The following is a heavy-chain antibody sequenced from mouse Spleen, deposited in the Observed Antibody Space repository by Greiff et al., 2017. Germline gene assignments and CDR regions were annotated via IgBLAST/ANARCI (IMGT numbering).Heavy chain of an antibody. Sequence: QVQLKESGPGLVAPSQSLSITCTISGFSLTSYGVHWVRQPPGKGLEWLVVIWSDGSTTYNSALKSRLSISKDNSKSQVFLKMNSLQTDDTAMYYCARHIRRDYYAMDYWGQGTSVTVSS. D-gene: IGHD2-12*01. CDR1: GFSLTSYG. CDR2: IWSDGST. J-gene: IGHJ4*01. CDR3: ARHIRRDYYAMDY. V-gene: IGHV2-6-1*01.